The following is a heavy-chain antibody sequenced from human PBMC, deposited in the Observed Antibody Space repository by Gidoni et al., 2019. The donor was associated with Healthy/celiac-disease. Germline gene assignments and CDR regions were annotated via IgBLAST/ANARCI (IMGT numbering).Heavy chain of an antibody. CDR2: ISYDGSNK. V-gene: IGHV3-30-3*01. CDR1: GFTFSSYA. Sequence: QVQLAESGGGVVQPGRSLRPSCAASGFTFSSYAMHWVRQAPGKGLEWVAVISYDGSNKYYADSVKGRFTISRDNSKNTLYLQMNSLRAEDTAVYYCARDTGLSYCGGDCYMGLDYWGQGTLVTVSS. D-gene: IGHD2-21*01. CDR3: ARDTGLSYCGGDCYMGLDY. J-gene: IGHJ4*02.